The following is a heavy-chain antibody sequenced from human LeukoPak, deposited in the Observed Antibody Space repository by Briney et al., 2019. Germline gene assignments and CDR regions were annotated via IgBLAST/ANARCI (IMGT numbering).Heavy chain of an antibody. D-gene: IGHD1-26*01. CDR1: GYTFTNYG. V-gene: IGHV1-18*01. Sequence: ASVKVSCKASGYTFTNYGMSWVRQAPGQGLEWMGWISAKNGNKDYAQKFQGRVTMAVDTSTSTAYMELRSLRSDDTAVYYCARRIVGGHLGDYWGREPWSPSPQ. CDR3: ARRIVGGHLGDY. CDR2: ISAKNGNK. J-gene: IGHJ4*02.